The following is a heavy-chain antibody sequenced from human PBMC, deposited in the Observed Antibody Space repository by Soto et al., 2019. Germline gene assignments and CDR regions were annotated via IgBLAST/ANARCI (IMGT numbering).Heavy chain of an antibody. CDR3: ARAPATTMIVGDSDY. D-gene: IGHD3-22*01. Sequence: QVQLVQSGAEVKKPGASVKVSCKASGYIFTSYGINWVRQAPGQGLEWLGWISAYNGNTNYAQNLQGRATMTTDTSTRTAYMELRSLRSDDTAVYYCARAPATTMIVGDSDYWGQGTLVTVSS. V-gene: IGHV1-18*04. J-gene: IGHJ4*02. CDR1: GYIFTSYG. CDR2: ISAYNGNT.